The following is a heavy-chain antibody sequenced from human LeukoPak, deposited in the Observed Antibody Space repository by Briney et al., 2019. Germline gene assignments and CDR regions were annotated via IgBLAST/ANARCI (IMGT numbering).Heavy chain of an antibody. CDR3: VGEAAGGFDR. Sequence: ASVKVSCKASGSGFTGYHIHWVRQAPGQGLEWMAWMNTNDGGIRYAQRVQGRVTVTRDTSISTAYMEPSGLKSDDTAIYYCVGEAAGGFDRWGQGTPVTVSS. CDR1: GSGFTGYH. J-gene: IGHJ5*02. D-gene: IGHD6-25*01. V-gene: IGHV1-2*02. CDR2: MNTNDGGI.